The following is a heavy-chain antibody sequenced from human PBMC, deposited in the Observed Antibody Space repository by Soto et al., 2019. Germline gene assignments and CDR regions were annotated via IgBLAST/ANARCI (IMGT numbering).Heavy chain of an antibody. CDR2: ISGSGGST. J-gene: IGHJ6*02. V-gene: IGHV3-23*01. Sequence: GGSLRLSCAASGFTLSSYAMSWVRQAPGKGLEWVSAISGSGGSTYYADSVKGRFTISRDNSKNTLYLQMNSLRAEDTAVYYCAKGRKAPRLLVPAATKVYYYYGMDVWGQGTTVTVSS. D-gene: IGHD2-2*01. CDR1: GFTLSSYA. CDR3: AKGRKAPRLLVPAATKVYYYYGMDV.